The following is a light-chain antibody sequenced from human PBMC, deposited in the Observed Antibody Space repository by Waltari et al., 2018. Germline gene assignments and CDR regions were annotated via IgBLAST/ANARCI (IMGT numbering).Light chain of an antibody. V-gene: IGLV3-21*02. J-gene: IGLJ2*01. CDR2: DDS. CDR3: QVWESRSDLVV. CDR1: HLGGKS. Sequence: SYVLTQPPSVSVAPGQTARLTCGGNHLGGKSAPRYQQRPGQAPVLVVYDDSDRPSGIPERFSGANSGNTATLTISRVGAGDEADYFCQVWESRSDLVVFGGGTKLTVL.